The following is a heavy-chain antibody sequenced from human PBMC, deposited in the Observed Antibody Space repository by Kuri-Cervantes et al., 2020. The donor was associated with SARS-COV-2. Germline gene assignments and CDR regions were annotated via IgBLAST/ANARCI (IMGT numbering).Heavy chain of an antibody. Sequence: GGSLRLSCKGSGYSFTSYWIGGVRQMQGKGLEWMGIIYTGDSDIRYSTSFQGQVTLSADKSISTAYLQWSSLKASDTAMYYCAGNGCPELAEAFDIWGQGTMVTVSS. V-gene: IGHV5-51*01. CDR3: AGNGCPELAEAFDI. J-gene: IGHJ3*02. D-gene: IGHD1-14*01. CDR2: IYTGDSDI. CDR1: GYSFTSYW.